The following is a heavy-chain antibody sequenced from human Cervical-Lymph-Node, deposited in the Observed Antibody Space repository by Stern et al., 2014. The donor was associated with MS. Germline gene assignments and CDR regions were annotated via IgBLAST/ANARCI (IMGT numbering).Heavy chain of an antibody. CDR3: AKGGIYCSGGSCFGDWFDP. V-gene: IGHV3-23*04. D-gene: IGHD2-15*01. J-gene: IGHJ5*02. CDR2: ISGSGGST. Sequence: EVQLVESGGGLVQPGGSLRLSCAASGFTFSSYAMSLVRQAPGKGLEWVSAISGSGGSTYYADSVKGRFTISRDNSKNTLYLQMNSLRAEDTAVYYCAKGGIYCSGGSCFGDWFDPWGQGTLVTVSS. CDR1: GFTFSSYA.